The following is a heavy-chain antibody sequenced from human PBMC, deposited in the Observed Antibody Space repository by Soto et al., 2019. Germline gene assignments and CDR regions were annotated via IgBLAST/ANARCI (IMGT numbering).Heavy chain of an antibody. CDR2: IFYSGNT. CDR1: GGSISHGAFY. J-gene: IGHJ6*03. V-gene: IGHV4-31*03. Sequence: SETLSLTCTVSGGSISHGAFYWTWIRQHPGKGLEWIGYIFYSGNTYYNPSLKRRVTISVDTSKNHFSLNLSFVTAADTAVYYCAREAGNQLLDVQGKGTTITV. CDR3: AREAGNQLLDV. D-gene: IGHD1-1*01.